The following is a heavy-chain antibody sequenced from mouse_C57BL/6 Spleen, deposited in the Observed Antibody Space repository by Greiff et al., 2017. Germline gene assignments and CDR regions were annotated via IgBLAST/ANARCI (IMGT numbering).Heavy chain of an antibody. Sequence: QVQLKQSGAELARPGASVKLSCKASGYTFTSYGISWVKQRTGQGLEWIGEIYPRSGNTYYNEKFKGKATLTADKSSRTAYMELLSLTSYDSAVYFCASGLMDFDYWGQGTTLTVSS. J-gene: IGHJ2*01. CDR3: ASGLMDFDY. D-gene: IGHD2-3*01. CDR1: GYTFTSYG. V-gene: IGHV1-81*01. CDR2: IYPRSGNT.